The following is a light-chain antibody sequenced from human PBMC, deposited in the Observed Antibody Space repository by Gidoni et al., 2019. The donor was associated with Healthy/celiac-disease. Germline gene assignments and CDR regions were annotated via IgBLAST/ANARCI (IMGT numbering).Light chain of an antibody. CDR2: WAS. V-gene: IGKV4-1*01. J-gene: IGKJ5*01. CDR3: KQYYSTPEGPSIT. CDR1: QSVLYSSNNKNY. Sequence: DIVMTQSPDSLAVSLGERATINCKSSQSVLYSSNNKNYLAWYQQKPGQPPKLLIYWASTRESGVPDRFSGGGSGTDFTLTISSLQAEDVAVYYCKQYYSTPEGPSITFGQETRLEIK.